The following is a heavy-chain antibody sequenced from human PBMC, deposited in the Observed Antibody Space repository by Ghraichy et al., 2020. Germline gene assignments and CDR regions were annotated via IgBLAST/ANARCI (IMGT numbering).Heavy chain of an antibody. CDR3: ARDSNVGQNYDFWSGLEGDV. J-gene: IGHJ6*02. Sequence: GGSLRLSCAASGFTFSSYSMNWVRQAPGKGLEWVSYISSSSSTIYYADSVKGRFTISRDNAKNSLYLQMNSLRAEDTAVYYCARDSNVGQNYDFWSGLEGDVWGQGTTVTVSS. V-gene: IGHV3-48*01. D-gene: IGHD3-3*01. CDR2: ISSSSSTI. CDR1: GFTFSSYS.